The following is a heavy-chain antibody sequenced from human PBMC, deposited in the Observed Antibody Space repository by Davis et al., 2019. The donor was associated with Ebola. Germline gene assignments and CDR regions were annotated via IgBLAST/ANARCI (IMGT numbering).Heavy chain of an antibody. J-gene: IGHJ6*02. CDR3: ARENIVVVPAAIVDYYYYYGMDV. V-gene: IGHV3-23*01. Sequence: GESLKISCAASGFTFSSYAMSWVRQAPGKGLEWVSAISGSGGSTYYADSVKGRFTISRDNSKNTLYLQMNSLRAEDTAVYYCARENIVVVPAAIVDYYYYYGMDVWGQGTTVTVSS. CDR1: GFTFSSYA. D-gene: IGHD2-2*01. CDR2: ISGSGGST.